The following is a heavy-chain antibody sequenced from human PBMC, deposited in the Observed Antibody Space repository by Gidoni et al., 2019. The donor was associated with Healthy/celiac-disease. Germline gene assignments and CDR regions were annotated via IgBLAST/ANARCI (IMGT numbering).Heavy chain of an antibody. V-gene: IGHV3-23*01. D-gene: IGHD6-19*01. CDR3: AKQKASGWYYFDY. Sequence: EVQLLESGGGLVQPGGSLRLSCAASGFTFSSYALSWVRKAPGKGLEWVSAIRGSGGSTYYADCVKGRFTISRDNSKNTLYLQMNSLRAEDTAVYYCAKQKASGWYYFDYWGQGTLVTVSS. CDR2: IRGSGGST. J-gene: IGHJ4*02. CDR1: GFTFSSYA.